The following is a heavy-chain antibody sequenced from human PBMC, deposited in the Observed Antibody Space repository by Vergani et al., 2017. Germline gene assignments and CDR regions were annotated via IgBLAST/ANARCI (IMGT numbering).Heavy chain of an antibody. CDR2: ISSSSSYI. V-gene: IGHV3-21*01. D-gene: IGHD2-2*01. Sequence: EVQLVESGGGLVKPGGSLRLSCAASGFTFSSYSMNWVRQAPGKGLEWVSSISSSSSYIYYADSVKGRFTISRDNAKNSLSLQMNSLRAEDTAVYYCARYCSSTSCYPRPPYYYYYMDVWGKGTTVTVSS. CDR1: GFTFSSYS. CDR3: ARYCSSTSCYPRPPYYYYYMDV. J-gene: IGHJ6*03.